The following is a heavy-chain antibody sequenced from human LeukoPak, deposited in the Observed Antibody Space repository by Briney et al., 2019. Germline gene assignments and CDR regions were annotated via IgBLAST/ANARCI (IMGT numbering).Heavy chain of an antibody. J-gene: IGHJ6*02. CDR2: IIPIFGTA. CDR3: ARVPRYDSSGYYYVTSYYYYGMDV. D-gene: IGHD3-22*01. V-gene: IGHV1-69*01. CDR1: GGTFSIYA. Sequence: SVTVSFKASGGTFSIYAISWVRQAPGQGLEWMGGIIPIFGTANYAQKFQGRVTITADESTSTAYMELSSLRSEDTAVYYCARVPRYDSSGYYYVTSYYYYGMDVWGQGTTVTVSS.